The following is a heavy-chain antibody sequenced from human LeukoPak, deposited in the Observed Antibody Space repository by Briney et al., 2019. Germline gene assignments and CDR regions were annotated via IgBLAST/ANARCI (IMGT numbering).Heavy chain of an antibody. J-gene: IGHJ4*02. CDR2: IKQDGSEK. D-gene: IGHD3-10*01. Sequence: GGSLRLSCAASGFTFSSYWMSWVRQAPGKGLEWVANIKQDGSEKYYVDSVKGRFTISRDNAKNSLYLQMNSLRAEDTAVYYCARETDYYGSGSYFIDYWGQGTLVTVSS. CDR1: GFTFSSYW. V-gene: IGHV3-7*01. CDR3: ARETDYYGSGSYFIDY.